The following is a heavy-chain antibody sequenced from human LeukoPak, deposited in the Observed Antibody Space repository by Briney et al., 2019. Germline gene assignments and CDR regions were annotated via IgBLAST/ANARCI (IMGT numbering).Heavy chain of an antibody. D-gene: IGHD3-9*01. CDR2: TYYRSKWYN. Sequence: SQTLSLTCAISGDSVSSNSAAWNWIRQSPSRGLEWLGRTYYRSKWYNDYAVSVKSRITINPDTSKNHFSLQLNSVTPEDTAVYYCARHLPVLRYFDWLHYFGYWGQGTLVTVSS. CDR1: GDSVSSNSAA. J-gene: IGHJ4*02. V-gene: IGHV6-1*01. CDR3: ARHLPVLRYFDWLHYFGY.